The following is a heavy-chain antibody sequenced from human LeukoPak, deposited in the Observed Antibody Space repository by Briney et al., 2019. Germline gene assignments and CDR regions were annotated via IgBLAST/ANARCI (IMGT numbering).Heavy chain of an antibody. D-gene: IGHD5-12*01. CDR1: GFPFDSYA. CDR2: ISGSGGST. Sequence: GGSLRLSCAASGFPFDSYAMSWVRQAPGKVLKWVSAISGSGGSTYYADYVKGRFTISRDNSKNTLYLQMNSLKAEDTAVYYCAKGDIVGTTGENNFDCWGPGTLVTVSS. V-gene: IGHV3-23*01. CDR3: AKGDIVGTTGENNFDC. J-gene: IGHJ4*02.